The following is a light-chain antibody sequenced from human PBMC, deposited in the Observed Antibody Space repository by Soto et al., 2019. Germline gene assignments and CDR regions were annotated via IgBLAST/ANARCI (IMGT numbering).Light chain of an antibody. V-gene: IGKV1-6*01. CDR3: LQDYNYPLT. CDR1: QDIRND. Sequence: AIQMTQSPSSLSASVGDRVTITCRAIQDIRNDLGWYQQKPWKAPKLLIYATSNLQSGGPSRFSGSGSDTALTLTISSLQPEDSATYSCLQDYNYPLTVGGGTKGESK. J-gene: IGKJ4*01. CDR2: ATS.